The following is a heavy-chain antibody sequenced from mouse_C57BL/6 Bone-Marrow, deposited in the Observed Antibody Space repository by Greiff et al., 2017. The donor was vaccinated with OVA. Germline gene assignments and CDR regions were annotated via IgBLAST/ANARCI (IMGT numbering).Heavy chain of an antibody. V-gene: IGHV12-3*01. CDR2: ITHSGET. Sequence: QVQLQQSGPGLVKPSQSLFLTCSITGFPITSGYYWIWIRQSPGKPLEWMGYITHSGETFYNPSLQSPISITRETSKNQFFLQLNSVTTEDTAMYYCAGDMGGPGGFAYWGQGTLVTVSA. CDR1: GFPITSGYY. J-gene: IGHJ3*01. CDR3: AGDMGGPGGFAY.